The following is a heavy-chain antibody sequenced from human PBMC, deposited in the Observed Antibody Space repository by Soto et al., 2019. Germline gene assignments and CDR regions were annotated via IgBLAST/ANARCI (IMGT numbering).Heavy chain of an antibody. CDR1: GGTFRNYA. CDR3: ARVESPITMIGGGPFDI. J-gene: IGHJ3*02. D-gene: IGHD3-22*01. V-gene: IGHV1-69*12. Sequence: QVQLVQSGAEVKKPGSSVRVSCKASGGTFRNYAISWVRQAPGQGLEWMGGIIPILTASNFAQKFQGRVAITADEFTSTVYMELSSLRSDDTAVYYCARVESPITMIGGGPFDIWGQGTMVTVSS. CDR2: IIPILTAS.